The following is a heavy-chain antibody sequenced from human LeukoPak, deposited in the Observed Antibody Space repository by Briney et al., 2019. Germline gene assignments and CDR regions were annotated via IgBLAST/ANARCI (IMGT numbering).Heavy chain of an antibody. V-gene: IGHV3-7*01. CDR2: IKQDGSEK. CDR3: ARDKDDSSGYYEHTTLYYFDY. Sequence: GGSLRLSCAASGFTFSSYWMSWVRQAPGRGLEWVANIKQDGSEKYYVDSVKGRFTISRDNAKNSLYLQMNSLRAEDTAVYYCARDKDDSSGYYEHTTLYYFDYWGQGTLVTVSS. J-gene: IGHJ4*02. CDR1: GFTFSSYW. D-gene: IGHD3-22*01.